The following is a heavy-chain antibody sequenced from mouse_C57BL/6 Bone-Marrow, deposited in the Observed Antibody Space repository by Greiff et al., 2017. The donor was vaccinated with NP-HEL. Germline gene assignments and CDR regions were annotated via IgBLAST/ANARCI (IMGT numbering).Heavy chain of an antibody. CDR2: ISSGSSTI. J-gene: IGHJ2*01. Sequence: EVHLVESGGGLVKPGGSLKLSCAASGFTFSDYGMHWVRQAPEKGLEWVSYISSGSSTIYYADTVKGRFTISRDNAKNTLFLQMTSLRSEDTAMYYCARRGDYDDEYYFDYWGQGTTLTVSS. CDR1: GFTFSDYG. D-gene: IGHD2-4*01. V-gene: IGHV5-17*01. CDR3: ARRGDYDDEYYFDY.